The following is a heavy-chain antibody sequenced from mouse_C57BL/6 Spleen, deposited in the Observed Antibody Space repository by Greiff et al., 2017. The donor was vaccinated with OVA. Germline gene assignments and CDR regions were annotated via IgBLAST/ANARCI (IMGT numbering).Heavy chain of an antibody. CDR3: ARRDYDLGYYFDY. V-gene: IGHV5-17*01. CDR2: ISSGSSTI. J-gene: IGHJ2*01. Sequence: EVQGVESGGGLVKPGGSLKLSCAASGFTFSDYGMHWVRKAPEKGLEWVAYISSGSSTIYYADTVKCRFTNSRDNAKNTLFLQMTSLRSEDTAMYYCARRDYDLGYYFDYWGQGTTLTVSS. CDR1: GFTFSDYG. D-gene: IGHD2-4*01.